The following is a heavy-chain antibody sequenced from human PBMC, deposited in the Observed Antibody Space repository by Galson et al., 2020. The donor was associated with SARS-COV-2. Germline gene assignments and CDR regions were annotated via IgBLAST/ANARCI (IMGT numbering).Heavy chain of an antibody. V-gene: IGHV4-61*02. CDR2: IYTSGST. CDR3: ARSRRTWALDGMNV. CDR1: GGSISSGSYY. J-gene: IGHJ6*02. Sequence: SETLSLTCTVSGGSISSGSYYWSWIRQPAGKGLEWIGRIYTSGSTNYNPSLKSRVTISVDTSKNQFSLKLSSVTAADTAVYYCARSRRTWALDGMNVWGQGTTVTVSS. D-gene: IGHD7-27*01.